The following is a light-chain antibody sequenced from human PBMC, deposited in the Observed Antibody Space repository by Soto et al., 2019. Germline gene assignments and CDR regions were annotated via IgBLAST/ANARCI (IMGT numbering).Light chain of an antibody. CDR2: AAS. J-gene: IGKJ1*01. Sequence: AVRMTQSPSSFSASTGDRVTIACRASQDISNYLVWYQQKPGKAPKVLMYAASTLQSGVPSRFSGSGSGADFALTITNLQSEDFATYFCQQYYNYPWTFGQGTKVEIK. CDR3: QQYYNYPWT. V-gene: IGKV1-8*01. CDR1: QDISNY.